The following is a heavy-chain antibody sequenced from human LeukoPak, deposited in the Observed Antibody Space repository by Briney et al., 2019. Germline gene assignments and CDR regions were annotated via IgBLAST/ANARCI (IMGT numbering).Heavy chain of an antibody. J-gene: IGHJ4*02. Sequence: SETLSLTCTVSGGSISSSRYYWGWLRQPPGKGLESIGSIYSSGSTYYNPSLNSRLTISVDTSKNQFSLKLSSVTAADTAVYYCARDIVATLFDYWGQGTLVTVSS. V-gene: IGHV4-39*07. CDR3: ARDIVATLFDY. D-gene: IGHD5-12*01. CDR2: IYSSGST. CDR1: GGSISSSRYY.